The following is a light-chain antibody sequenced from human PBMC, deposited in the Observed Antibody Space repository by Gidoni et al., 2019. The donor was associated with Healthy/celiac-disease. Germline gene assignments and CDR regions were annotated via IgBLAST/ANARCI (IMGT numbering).Light chain of an antibody. CDR1: QSISSW. CDR3: QQYNSLWT. Sequence: DIQMTQSPSTLSASVGDRVTITCRASQSISSWLAWYQQKPGKAPKLLIYKASSLESGVPSRFSGSGSGTGFTLTISSLQPDDFATYYCQQYNSLWTFXXXTKVEIK. CDR2: KAS. J-gene: IGKJ1*01. V-gene: IGKV1-5*03.